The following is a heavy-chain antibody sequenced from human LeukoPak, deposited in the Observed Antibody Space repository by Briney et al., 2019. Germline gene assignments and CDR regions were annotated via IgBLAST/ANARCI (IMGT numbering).Heavy chain of an antibody. CDR1: GYTFTGYY. J-gene: IGHJ4*02. D-gene: IGHD6-13*01. V-gene: IGHV1-69*04. CDR2: IIPILGIA. CDR3: AREIIAAAPFDY. Sequence: SVKVSCKASGYTFTGYYMHWVRQAPGQGLEWMGRIIPILGIANYAQKFQGRVTITADKSTSTAYMELSSLRSEDTAVYYCAREIIAAAPFDYWGQGTLVTVSS.